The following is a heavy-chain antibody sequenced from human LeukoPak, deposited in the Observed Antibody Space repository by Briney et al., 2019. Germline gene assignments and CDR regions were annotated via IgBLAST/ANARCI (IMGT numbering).Heavy chain of an antibody. CDR1: GFTFDDYA. V-gene: IGHV3-9*01. CDR3: AKDLSSAITSALVLDV. J-gene: IGHJ6*02. D-gene: IGHD3-22*01. CDR2: ITWNRDNI. Sequence: GGSLRLSCAASGFTFDDYAMHWVRQAPGEGLERVPGITWNRDNIGYGDSVKGRFTISRDNVKNVLYLQMTSLRPEDTALYYCAKDLSSAITSALVLDVWGQGTTVIVSS.